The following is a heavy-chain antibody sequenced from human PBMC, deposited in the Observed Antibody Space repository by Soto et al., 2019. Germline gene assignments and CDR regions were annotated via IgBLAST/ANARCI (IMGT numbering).Heavy chain of an antibody. Sequence: PGGSLRLTCAASGFTFSNACMCWVRQAPGKGLEWVGRIKSRTDGGTTDYAAPVKGRFTISRDDSKNTLYLQMNSLKTEDTALYYSTASDVGSLDGYFVYWVHGTLFTVSS. J-gene: IGHJ4*01. CDR3: TASDVGSLDGYFVY. CDR2: IKSRTDGGTT. CDR1: GFTFSNAC. V-gene: IGHV3-15*01. D-gene: IGHD1-1*01.